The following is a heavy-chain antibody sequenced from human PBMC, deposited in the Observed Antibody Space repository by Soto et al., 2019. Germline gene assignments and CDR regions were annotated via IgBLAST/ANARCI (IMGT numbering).Heavy chain of an antibody. Sequence: QVQLQESGPGLVKPSETLSLTCTVSGGSISSYYWSWIRQPPGKGLEWIGYIYYSGSTNYNPSLKSXXTXSXXTSKNQFSLKLSSVTAADTAVYYCARASGVGIMDYWGQGTLVTVSS. D-gene: IGHD1-26*01. CDR2: IYYSGST. J-gene: IGHJ4*02. CDR1: GGSISSYY. V-gene: IGHV4-59*01. CDR3: ARASGVGIMDY.